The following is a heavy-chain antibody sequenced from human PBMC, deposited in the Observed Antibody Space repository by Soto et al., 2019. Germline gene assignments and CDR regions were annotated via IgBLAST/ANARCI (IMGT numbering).Heavy chain of an antibody. V-gene: IGHV3-30-3*01. J-gene: IGHJ4*02. Sequence: QPGGSLTLSCAASGFTFSNDAKHWVRQAPGKGLEWVGVFSYDGSNKYYADSVKGRFTTSRDNSKNTLYLQMNSLRAEDAAVDYCARGAYIYCTSTTCPRFYWGQGILVTVSS. CDR1: GFTFSNDA. D-gene: IGHD2-2*01. CDR3: ARGAYIYCTSTTCPRFY. CDR2: FSYDGSNK.